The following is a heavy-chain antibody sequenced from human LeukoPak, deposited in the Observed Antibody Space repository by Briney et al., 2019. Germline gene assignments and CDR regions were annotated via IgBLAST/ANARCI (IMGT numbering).Heavy chain of an antibody. V-gene: IGHV1-2*02. Sequence: ASVKVSCKASGYTFTGYYMHWVRQAPGQGLEWMGWINPNSGGTNYAQKFQGRVTMTRDTSISTAYMELSRLRSDDTAVYYCARDSNYYGSGSYLDPWGQGTLVTVSS. CDR1: GYTFTGYY. J-gene: IGHJ5*02. CDR3: ARDSNYYGSGSYLDP. CDR2: INPNSGGT. D-gene: IGHD3-10*01.